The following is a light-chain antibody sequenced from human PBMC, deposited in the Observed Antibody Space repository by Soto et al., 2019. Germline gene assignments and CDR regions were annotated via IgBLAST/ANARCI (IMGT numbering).Light chain of an antibody. J-gene: IGLJ1*01. Sequence: QPVLTQSPSVSGAPGQRVTISCTGSSSNIGAGYDVHWYQRLPGTAPKVLIYGNNNRPSGVPDRFSGSKSGTSASLAITGLQAEDEADYYCQSYDSSLSGSYVFGTGTKVTVL. CDR2: GNN. CDR3: QSYDSSLSGSYV. V-gene: IGLV1-40*01. CDR1: SSNIGAGYD.